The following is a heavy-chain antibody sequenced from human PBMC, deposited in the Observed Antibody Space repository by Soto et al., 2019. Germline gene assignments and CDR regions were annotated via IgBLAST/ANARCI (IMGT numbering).Heavy chain of an antibody. CDR3: AKDSEKWELLGCVDY. CDR1: GFTLSNYA. CDR2: ISYDGHNK. J-gene: IGHJ4*02. Sequence: GGSLRLSCASSGFTLSNYAMPLLRQGPGQGLEWVAVISYDGHNKYYADSVKGRFTISRDNSKNTLYLQMNSLRNEDTAVYYCAKDSEKWELLGCVDYWGQGTLVTVSS. D-gene: IGHD1-26*01. V-gene: IGHV3-30*18.